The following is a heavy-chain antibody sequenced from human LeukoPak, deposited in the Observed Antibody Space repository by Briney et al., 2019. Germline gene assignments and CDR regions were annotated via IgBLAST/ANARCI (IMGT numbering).Heavy chain of an antibody. V-gene: IGHV3-30*07. CDR1: GFTFSDYL. J-gene: IGHJ4*02. CDR3: VRYCSGISCPFDY. Sequence: PGGSLRLSCAASGFTFSDYLMHWVRQAPGKGLEWVAVSYDGSNENYAESVKGRFTISRDDSKNTLYLQMNSLRAEDTAVYYCVRYCSGISCPFDYWGQGVLVTVSS. D-gene: IGHD2-2*01. CDR2: SYDGSNE.